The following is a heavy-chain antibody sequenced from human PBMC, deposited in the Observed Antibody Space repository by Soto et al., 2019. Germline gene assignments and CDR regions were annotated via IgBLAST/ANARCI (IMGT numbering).Heavy chain of an antibody. CDR3: AKTGYSSGWPHPYNWFAP. CDR2: ISGSGGST. Sequence: GGSLRLSCAAPGLTFRTYAMTWVRRAPGKGLEWVSAISGSGGSTYYADSVKGRFTISRDNSKNTLYLQMNSLRAEDTAVYYCAKTGYSSGWPHPYNWFAPWGQGTLVTVSS. J-gene: IGHJ5*02. CDR1: GLTFRTYA. V-gene: IGHV3-23*01. D-gene: IGHD6-19*01.